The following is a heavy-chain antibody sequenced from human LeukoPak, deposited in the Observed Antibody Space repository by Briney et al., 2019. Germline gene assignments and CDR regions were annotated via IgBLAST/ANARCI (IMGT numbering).Heavy chain of an antibody. CDR1: GFTFDGYD. D-gene: IGHD3-22*01. J-gene: IGHJ4*02. Sequence: PGGSLRLSCAASGFTFDGYDMHWVRQAPGKGLEWVSGISWSSGSIAYADSVKGRFTISRDNAKNSLYLQMNSLRAEDTALYYCAKYKQGGDYYDSSGPFDYWGQGTLVTVSS. CDR3: AKYKQGGDYYDSSGPFDY. CDR2: ISWSSGSI. V-gene: IGHV3-9*01.